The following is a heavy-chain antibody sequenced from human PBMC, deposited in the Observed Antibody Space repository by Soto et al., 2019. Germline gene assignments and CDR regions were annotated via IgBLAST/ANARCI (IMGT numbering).Heavy chain of an antibody. CDR3: AKDSWAIFGVPAGEYYAMDV. V-gene: IGHV3-23*01. D-gene: IGHD3-3*01. CDR1: GWSFESYA. Sequence: DGSRRCSWVASGWSFESYAISWVPQAPRKGLPRVSAISGSGGTTYYSDSGKGRFTISRDNSKNTVYLQMNDLRVEDAAEYFCAKDSWAIFGVPAGEYYAMDVWGQGTTVTVSS. J-gene: IGHJ6*02. CDR2: ISGSGGTT.